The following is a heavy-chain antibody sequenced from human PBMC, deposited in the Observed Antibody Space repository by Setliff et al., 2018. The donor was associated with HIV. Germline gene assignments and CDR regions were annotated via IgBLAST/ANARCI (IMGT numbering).Heavy chain of an antibody. CDR1: GINFKSSH. D-gene: IGHD5-18*01. V-gene: IGHV3-21*04. Sequence: GESLKISCVASGINFKSSHMNWVRQAPGKGLEWVSSISSSGRNINYADSVKGRFTISKDNAKNSVSLQMNSLRGDDTAMYYRARAFSGYKFDSWGFEIWGQGTMVTVSS. J-gene: IGHJ3*02. CDR2: ISSSGRNI. CDR3: ARAFSGYKFDSWGFEI.